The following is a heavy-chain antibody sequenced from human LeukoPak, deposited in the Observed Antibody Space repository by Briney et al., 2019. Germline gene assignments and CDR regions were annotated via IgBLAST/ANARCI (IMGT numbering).Heavy chain of an antibody. CDR1: GGSISSGSYY. Sequence: SETLSLTYTVSGGSISSGSYYWGWVRQPAGRGLEWIGRIHSSGSTRYHPSLQSRVTISADTSKNQFSLRLTSVTAADTAVYYCTRDDEDCGGDCYPYWGQGTLATVSS. D-gene: IGHD2-21*01. V-gene: IGHV4-61*02. CDR2: IHSSGST. J-gene: IGHJ4*02. CDR3: TRDDEDCGGDCYPY.